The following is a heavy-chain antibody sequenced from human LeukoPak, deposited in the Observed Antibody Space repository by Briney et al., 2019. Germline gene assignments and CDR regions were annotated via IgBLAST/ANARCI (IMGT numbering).Heavy chain of an antibody. CDR2: ISSSSSYI. Sequence: GGPLRLTCAASGFTFSSYSMNWVRQAPGKGLEWVSSISSSSSYIYYADSVKGRFTISRDNAKDSLYLQMNSLRAEDTAVYYCARDGWSGYYTGYYYYGMDVWGQGTTVTVSS. V-gene: IGHV3-21*01. CDR1: GFTFSSYS. D-gene: IGHD3-3*01. J-gene: IGHJ6*02. CDR3: ARDGWSGYYTGYYYYGMDV.